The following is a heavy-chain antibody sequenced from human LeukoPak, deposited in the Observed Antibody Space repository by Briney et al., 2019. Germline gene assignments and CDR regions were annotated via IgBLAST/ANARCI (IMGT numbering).Heavy chain of an antibody. D-gene: IGHD3-16*02. CDR2: INPNSGGT. Sequence: ASVKVSCKASGYTFTGYYMHWVRQAPGQGLEWMGWINPNSGGTNYAQKFQGRVTMTRDTSISTAYMELSRLRSDDTAVYYCARDNSVGDIAWWFDPWGQGTLVTVSS. J-gene: IGHJ5*02. CDR3: ARDNSVGDIAWWFDP. CDR1: GYTFTGYY. V-gene: IGHV1-2*02.